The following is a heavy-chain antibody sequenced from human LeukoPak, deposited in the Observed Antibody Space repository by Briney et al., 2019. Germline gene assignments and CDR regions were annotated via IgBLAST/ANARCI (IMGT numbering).Heavy chain of an antibody. CDR2: IIPIFGTA. Sequence: SVKVSCKASGGTFSSYAISWVRQAPGQGLEWMGGIIPIFGTANYAQKFQGRVTITADKSTSTAYMELSSLRSEDTAVYYCAREGAYYDSTKGYFDYWGQGTLVTVSS. CDR1: GGTFSSYA. CDR3: AREGAYYDSTKGYFDY. V-gene: IGHV1-69*06. D-gene: IGHD3-22*01. J-gene: IGHJ4*02.